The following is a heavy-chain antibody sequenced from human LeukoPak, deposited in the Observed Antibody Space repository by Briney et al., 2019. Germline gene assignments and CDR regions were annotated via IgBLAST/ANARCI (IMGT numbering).Heavy chain of an antibody. J-gene: IGHJ4*02. CDR1: GGSISIYY. CDR2: IYTSGST. CDR3: ARALWGYYGSGRAFDY. D-gene: IGHD3-10*01. V-gene: IGHV4-4*07. Sequence: SETLSLTCAVSGGSISIYYWSWIRQPAGKGLEWVGRIYTSGSTNYNPSLKSRATISVDTSKNQFSLKLSSVTAADTAVYYCARALWGYYGSGRAFDYWGQGTLVTVSS.